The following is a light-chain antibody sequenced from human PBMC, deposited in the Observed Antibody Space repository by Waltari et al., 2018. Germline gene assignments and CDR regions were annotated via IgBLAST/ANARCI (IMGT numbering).Light chain of an antibody. CDR2: DVT. V-gene: IGLV2-11*01. CDR1: SRDVGGYYY. Sequence: QSALTQPRPASGPPGQSVIISCTGTSRDVGGYYYVSWYQQHPGKAPKFILYDVTKRPSGVPGRFSGSKSGNTASLTISGLQAEDEADYYCCSYADTYTAVFGGGTKVTVL. CDR3: CSYADTYTAV. J-gene: IGLJ3*02.